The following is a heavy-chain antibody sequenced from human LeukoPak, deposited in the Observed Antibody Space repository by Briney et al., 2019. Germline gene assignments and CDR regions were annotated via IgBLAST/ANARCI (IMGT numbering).Heavy chain of an antibody. Sequence: GGSLRLSCAASGFTFGTYWMHWVRQAPGKGLVWVSRINTDGISTTYADSVEGRFTISRDNAKDTLYLQMNSLRVEDTAVYYCVREPEIGEFDCWGQGTLVTVSS. D-gene: IGHD3-10*01. CDR2: INTDGIST. CDR1: GFTFGTYW. V-gene: IGHV3-74*03. CDR3: VREPEIGEFDC. J-gene: IGHJ4*02.